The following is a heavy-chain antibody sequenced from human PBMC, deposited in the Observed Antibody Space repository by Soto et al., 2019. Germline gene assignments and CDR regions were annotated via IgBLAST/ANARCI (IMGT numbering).Heavy chain of an antibody. D-gene: IGHD4-17*01. J-gene: IGHJ4*02. CDR2: ISYSGST. Sequence: PSETLSLTCTVSGGSISIYYWIWIRQPPGKGLEWIGYISYSGSTNYNPSLKSRPTISVDTSKNQFSLKLRSVTAADTAVYYCARESTYGDSALHYWGQGALVTVSS. V-gene: IGHV4-59*01. CDR1: GGSISIYY. CDR3: ARESTYGDSALHY.